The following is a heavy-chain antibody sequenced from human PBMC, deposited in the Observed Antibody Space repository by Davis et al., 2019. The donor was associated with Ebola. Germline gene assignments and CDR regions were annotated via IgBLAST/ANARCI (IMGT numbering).Heavy chain of an antibody. D-gene: IGHD1-26*01. CDR2: ISYDGSNK. J-gene: IGHJ3*02. CDR1: GFTFSSYA. V-gene: IGHV3-30-3*01. CDR3: ATYSGSYYVVYAFDI. Sequence: GESLKISCAASGFTFSSYAMHWVRQAPGKGLEWVAVISYDGSNKYYADSVKGRFTISRDNSKNMLYLQMNSLRAEDTAVYYCATYSGSYYVVYAFDIWGQGTMVTVSS.